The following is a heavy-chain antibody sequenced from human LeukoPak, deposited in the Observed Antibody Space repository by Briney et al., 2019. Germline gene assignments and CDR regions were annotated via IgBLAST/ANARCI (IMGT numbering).Heavy chain of an antibody. J-gene: IGHJ4*02. CDR2: IYTSGST. Sequence: SETLSLTCAVYGGSSSGYYWSWIRQPAGKGLEWIGRIYTSGSTNYNPSLKSRVTMSVDTSKNQFSLKLSSVTAADTAVYYCARGISGGWYYFDYWAREPWSPSPQ. CDR1: GGSSSGYY. CDR3: ARGISGGWYYFDY. V-gene: IGHV4-59*10. D-gene: IGHD6-19*01.